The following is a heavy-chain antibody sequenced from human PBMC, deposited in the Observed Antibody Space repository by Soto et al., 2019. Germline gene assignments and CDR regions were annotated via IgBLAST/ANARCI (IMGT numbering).Heavy chain of an antibody. D-gene: IGHD5-12*01. J-gene: IGHJ6*03. CDR3: AREVPGYSGYDNYYYYYMDV. V-gene: IGHV4-59*01. CDR2: IYYNGST. CDR1: GGSISSYY. Sequence: SETLSLTCTVSGGSISSYYWSWIRQPPGKGLEWIGYIYYNGSTNYNPSLKSRVTISVDTSKNQFSLKLSSVTAADTAVYYCAREVPGYSGYDNYYYYYMDVWGKGTTVTVSS.